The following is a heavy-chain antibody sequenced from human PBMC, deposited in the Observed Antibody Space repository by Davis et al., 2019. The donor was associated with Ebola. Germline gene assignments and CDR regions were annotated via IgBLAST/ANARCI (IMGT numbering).Heavy chain of an antibody. D-gene: IGHD4-17*01. CDR3: ARDYGPFDP. J-gene: IGHJ5*02. CDR2: IYYSGTT. Sequence: MPSETLSLTCTVSGGSISSYYWSWIRQPPGKGLEWIGYIYYSGTTHYNPSLKSRVTISVDTSKNQFSLKLSSVTAADTAVYYCARDYGPFDPWGQGTLVTVSS. CDR1: GGSISSYY. V-gene: IGHV4-59*01.